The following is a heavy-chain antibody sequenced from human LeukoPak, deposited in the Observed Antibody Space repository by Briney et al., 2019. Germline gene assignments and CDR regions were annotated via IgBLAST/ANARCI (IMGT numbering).Heavy chain of an antibody. V-gene: IGHV3-49*04. CDR3: TRSRLLGSSSWYVEG. Sequence: GGSLRLSCTASGFTFGDYAMSWVRQAPGKGLEWVGFIRSKAYGGTTEYAASVKGRFTISRDDSKSIAYLQMNSLKTEDTAVYYCTRSRLLGSSSWYVEGWGQGTLVTVSS. CDR2: IRSKAYGGTT. J-gene: IGHJ4*02. D-gene: IGHD6-13*01. CDR1: GFTFGDYA.